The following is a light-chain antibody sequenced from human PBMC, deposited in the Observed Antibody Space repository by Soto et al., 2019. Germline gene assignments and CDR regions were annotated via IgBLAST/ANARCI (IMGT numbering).Light chain of an antibody. Sequence: DIQMTQSPSSLSASVGDRVTITRQASQDISNYLNWYQQKPGKAPKLLIYDASNLETGVPSRFSGSGSGKDFTFTISSLQPEDIATYYCQQYDNLPYTFGQGTKLEIK. CDR1: QDISNY. V-gene: IGKV1-33*01. J-gene: IGKJ2*01. CDR3: QQYDNLPYT. CDR2: DAS.